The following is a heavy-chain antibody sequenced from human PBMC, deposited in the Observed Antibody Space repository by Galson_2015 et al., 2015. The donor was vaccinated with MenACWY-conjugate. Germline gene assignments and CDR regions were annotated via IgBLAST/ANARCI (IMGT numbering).Heavy chain of an antibody. CDR1: GFTFSSYG. V-gene: IGHV3-30*18. CDR3: AKDLSHSWAYYGMDV. J-gene: IGHJ6*02. CDR2: ISYDGSNK. Sequence: SLRLSCAASGFTFSSYGMHWVRQAPGKGLEWVAVISYDGSNKYYADSVKSRFTISRDNSKNTLYLQMNSLRAEDTAVYYCAKDLSHSWAYYGMDVWDQGTTVTVSS. D-gene: IGHD2/OR15-2a*01.